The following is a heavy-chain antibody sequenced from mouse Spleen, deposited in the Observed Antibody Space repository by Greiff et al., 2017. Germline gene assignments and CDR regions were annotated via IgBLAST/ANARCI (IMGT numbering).Heavy chain of an antibody. V-gene: IGHV5-16*01. J-gene: IGHJ1*01. D-gene: IGHD2-1*01. CDR3: ARESYGNHWYFDV. CDR1: GFTFSDYY. Sequence: EVQLVESEGGLVQPGSSMKLSCTASGFTFSDYYMAWVRQVPEKGLEWVANINYDGSSTYYLDSLKSRFIISRDNAKNILYLQMSSLKSEDTATYYCARESYGNHWYFDVWGAGTTVTVSS. CDR2: INYDGSST.